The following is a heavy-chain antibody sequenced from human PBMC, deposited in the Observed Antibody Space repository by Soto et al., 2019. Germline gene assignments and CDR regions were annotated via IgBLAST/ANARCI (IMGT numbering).Heavy chain of an antibody. V-gene: IGHV1-69*13. CDR2: IIPIFGTA. Sequence: AASVKVSCKASGGTFSSYAISWVRQAPGQGLEWMGGIIPIFGTANYAQKFQGRVTITADESTSTAYMELSSLRSEDTAVYYCARRIVRNNWFDPWGQGTLVTVSS. J-gene: IGHJ5*02. D-gene: IGHD1-26*01. CDR1: GGTFSSYA. CDR3: ARRIVRNNWFDP.